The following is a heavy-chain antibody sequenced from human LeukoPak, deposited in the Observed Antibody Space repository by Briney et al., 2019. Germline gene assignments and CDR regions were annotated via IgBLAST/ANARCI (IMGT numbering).Heavy chain of an antibody. J-gene: IGHJ6*03. Sequence: SETLSLTCTVSGGSISSHYWSWIRQPPGKGLEWIGYIYYSGSTNYNPSLKSRVTISVDTSKNQFSLKLSSVTAADTAVYYCARDRIVVVPAAITGLRYYYYCMDVWGKGTTVTVSS. D-gene: IGHD2-2*01. CDR2: IYYSGST. CDR1: GGSISSHY. V-gene: IGHV4-59*11. CDR3: ARDRIVVVPAAITGLRYYYYCMDV.